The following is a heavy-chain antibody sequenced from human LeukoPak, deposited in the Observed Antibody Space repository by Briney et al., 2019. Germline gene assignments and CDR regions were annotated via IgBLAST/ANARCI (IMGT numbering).Heavy chain of an antibody. J-gene: IGHJ4*02. CDR1: GYDFSTYW. Sequence: GESLKISCKTSGYDFSTYWIAWVRQMPGKGLEWMGIVYPGDSDIRYSPSFQGRVTISADKSITTAYLQWSNLKAPDTAMYYCARGRETRTSGWFKHWGQGTLVTVSS. CDR2: VYPGDSDI. CDR3: ARGRETRTSGWFKH. V-gene: IGHV5-51*01. D-gene: IGHD6-19*01.